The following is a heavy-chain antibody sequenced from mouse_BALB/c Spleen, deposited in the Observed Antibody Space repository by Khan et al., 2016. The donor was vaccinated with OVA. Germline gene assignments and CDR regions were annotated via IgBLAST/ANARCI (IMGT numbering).Heavy chain of an antibody. CDR3: ARPSYYGNPWFTY. CDR1: GFAFSSYD. Sequence: EVELVESGGGLVKPGGSLKLSCAPSGFAFSSYDMSWVRQTPEKRLEWVATISGTGIYTYYPDSVKGRFTISRDNARNTLYLQMSSLRSEDTALYYWARPSYYGNPWFTYWGQGTLVTVSA. CDR2: ISGTGIYT. J-gene: IGHJ3*01. D-gene: IGHD2-10*01. V-gene: IGHV5-9*02.